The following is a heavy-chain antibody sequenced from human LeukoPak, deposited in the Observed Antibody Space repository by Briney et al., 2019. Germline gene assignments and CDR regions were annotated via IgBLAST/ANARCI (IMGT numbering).Heavy chain of an antibody. CDR2: IYTRGST. CDR1: GGSLNNYY. Sequence: PSETLSLTCTVSGGSLNNYYWSWIRQPAGKGLEWIGRIYTRGSTNYNPSLKSRVTMSVDTSKNQFSLKLSSVTAADTAVYYCARGRYCSADICSGGDAFDIWGQGTMVSVPS. J-gene: IGHJ3*02. CDR3: ARGRYCSADICSGGDAFDI. D-gene: IGHD2-15*01. V-gene: IGHV4-4*07.